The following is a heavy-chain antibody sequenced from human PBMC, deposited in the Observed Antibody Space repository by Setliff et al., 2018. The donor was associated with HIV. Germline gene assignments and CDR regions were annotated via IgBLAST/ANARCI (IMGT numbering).Heavy chain of an antibody. J-gene: IGHJ4*02. CDR2: IRTKVYGGTT. V-gene: IGHV3-49*04. D-gene: IGHD1-26*01. CDR3: TTDLGGSYHGWNY. CDR1: GFTFSSYA. Sequence: HPGGSLRLSCAASGFTFSSYAMSWVRQAPGKGLEWVGFIRTKVYGGTTEYAASVKGRFTISRDDSKSIAYLQMNSQKTDDTAVYYCTTDLGGSYHGWNYWGQGTLVTVPQ.